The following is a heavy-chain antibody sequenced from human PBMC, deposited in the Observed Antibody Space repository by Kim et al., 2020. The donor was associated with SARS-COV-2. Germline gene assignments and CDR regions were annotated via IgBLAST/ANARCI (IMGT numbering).Heavy chain of an antibody. CDR2: N. CDR3: ARLGVAAVRGY. J-gene: IGHJ4*02. V-gene: IGHV6-1*01. D-gene: IGHD6-13*01. Sequence: NDYAVSVKSRISINPDTSKNQFSLQLNSVTPEDTAVYYCARLGVAAVRGYWGQGTLVTVSS.